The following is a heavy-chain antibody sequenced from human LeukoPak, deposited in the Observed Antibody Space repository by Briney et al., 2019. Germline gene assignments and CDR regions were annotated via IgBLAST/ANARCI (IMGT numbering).Heavy chain of an antibody. J-gene: IGHJ4*02. V-gene: IGHV1-18*01. D-gene: IGHD6-19*01. Sequence: ASVKVSCKASGYTFTTYGISWVRQAPGQGLEWMGWISAYNDNTNYAQKLQGRVTMTTDTSTSTAYMELRSLRSDDTAVYYCARDPPHSSGPTSPCFEYWGQGTLVTVSS. CDR1: GYTFTTYG. CDR3: ARDPPHSSGPTSPCFEY. CDR2: ISAYNDNT.